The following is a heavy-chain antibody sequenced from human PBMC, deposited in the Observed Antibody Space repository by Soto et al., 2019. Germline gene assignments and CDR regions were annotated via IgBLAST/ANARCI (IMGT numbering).Heavy chain of an antibody. CDR3: ATDPVVYDFWSEVVRWFDP. J-gene: IGHJ5*02. CDR2: ISSSSSYI. CDR1: GFTFSSYS. D-gene: IGHD3-3*01. Sequence: EVQLVESGGGLVKPGGSLRLSCAASGFTFSSYSMNWVRQAPGKGLEWVSSISSSSSYIYYADSVKGRFTISRDNAKNSLYLQMNSLRAEDTAVYYCATDPVVYDFWSEVVRWFDPWGQGTLVTVSS. V-gene: IGHV3-21*01.